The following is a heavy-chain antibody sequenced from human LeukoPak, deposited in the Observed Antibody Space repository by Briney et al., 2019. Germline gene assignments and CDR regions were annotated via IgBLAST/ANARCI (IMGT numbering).Heavy chain of an antibody. CDR2: INPNSGGT. D-gene: IGHD1-1*01. Sequence: ASVKLSCKASGYTFTGHYMHWGRQAPRHGPKWMGWINPNSGGTNYAQKFQGRVTMTRDTAISTAYMELSGLRSDDTGVYYCARCSTPYWIFDAFDIWGQGTMVTVSS. J-gene: IGHJ3*02. V-gene: IGHV1-2*02. CDR3: ARCSTPYWIFDAFDI. CDR1: GYTFTGHY.